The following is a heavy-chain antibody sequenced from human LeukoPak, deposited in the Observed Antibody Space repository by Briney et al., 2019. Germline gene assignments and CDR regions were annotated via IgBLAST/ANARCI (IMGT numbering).Heavy chain of an antibody. D-gene: IGHD6-13*01. CDR3: ARRIIVAAAHDAFDI. CDR2: IYYSGST. Sequence: SETLSLTCTVSGGSIRSTSHYWGWIRQPPGTGLDWIGSIYYSGSTYYNPSLKSRVTMSVDTSKNQFSLKLSSVTAADTAVYFCARRIIVAAAHDAFDIWGQGTMVTVST. V-gene: IGHV4-39*01. CDR1: GGSIRSTSHY. J-gene: IGHJ3*02.